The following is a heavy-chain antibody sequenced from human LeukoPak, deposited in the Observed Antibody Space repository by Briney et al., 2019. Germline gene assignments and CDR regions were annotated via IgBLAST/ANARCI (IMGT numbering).Heavy chain of an antibody. CDR3: ARSPVGVRKKHDF. V-gene: IGHV1-8*01. J-gene: IGHJ4*02. CDR2: MNPTSGHT. CDR1: GHTFTSYD. Sequence: ASVKVSCKASGHTFTSYDINWVRQATGQGLEWMGWMNPTSGHTGYAQKFQGRVTMTRDTSISTAYMELNSLTSEDTAVYYCARSPVGVRKKHDFWGQGTLVIVSS. D-gene: IGHD3-10*01.